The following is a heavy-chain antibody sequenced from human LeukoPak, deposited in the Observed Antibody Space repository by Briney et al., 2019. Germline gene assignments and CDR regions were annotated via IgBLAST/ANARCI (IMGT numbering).Heavy chain of an antibody. CDR3: AGDRNSSGWYYNWFDP. J-gene: IGHJ5*02. D-gene: IGHD6-19*01. V-gene: IGHV1-2*02. CDR1: GYTFTGYY. CDR2: INPNSGGT. Sequence: ASVKVSCKASGYTFTGYYMHWVRQAPGQGLEWMGWINPNSGGTNYAQKFRGRVTMTRDTSISTAYMELSRLRSDDTAVYYCAGDRNSSGWYYNWFDPWGQGTLVTVSS.